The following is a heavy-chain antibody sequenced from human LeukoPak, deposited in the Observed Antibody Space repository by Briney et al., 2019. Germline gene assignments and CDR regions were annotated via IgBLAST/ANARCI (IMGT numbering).Heavy chain of an antibody. J-gene: IGHJ6*03. CDR2: INHSGST. V-gene: IGHV4-39*07. CDR3: ARRWGRYYYYYMDV. CDR1: GGSISSGGYY. D-gene: IGHD3-16*01. Sequence: SETLSLTCTVSGGSISSGGYYWSWIRQPPGKGLEWIGEINHSGSTNYNPSLKSRVTISVDTSKNQFSLKLSSVTAADTAVYYCARRWGRYYYYYMDVWGKGTTVTISS.